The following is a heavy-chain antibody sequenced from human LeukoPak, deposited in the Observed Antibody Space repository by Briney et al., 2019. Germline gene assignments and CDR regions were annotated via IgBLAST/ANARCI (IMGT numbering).Heavy chain of an antibody. V-gene: IGHV3-64*01. Sequence: GGSLRLSCEASGFTFGIYAMHWVRQAPGKGLEYISGISSNGYSTYYANSEKGRFTISRDNSKNTLYLQMGSQRDEDMAVFYCAREATTKTGRVYYFDYWGQGTLVTVSS. CDR2: ISSNGYST. CDR3: AREATTKTGRVYYFDY. D-gene: IGHD3-16*01. J-gene: IGHJ4*02. CDR1: GFTFGIYA.